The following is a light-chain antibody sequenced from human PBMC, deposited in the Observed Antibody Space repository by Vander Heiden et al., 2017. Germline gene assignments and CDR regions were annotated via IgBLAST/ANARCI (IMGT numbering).Light chain of an antibody. V-gene: IGLV3-25*03. J-gene: IGLJ3*02. CDR1: ALPNRY. CDR3: HSAASSGTYDV. CDR2: KDN. Sequence: SYELTQSPSVSVSPGQMARITCAGNALPNRYAYWYQQKPGQAPVVVIYKDNERPSSIPGRFSGSRSGTTVTLTISGVQAEDEADYYCHSAASSGTYDVFGGGTKLTVL.